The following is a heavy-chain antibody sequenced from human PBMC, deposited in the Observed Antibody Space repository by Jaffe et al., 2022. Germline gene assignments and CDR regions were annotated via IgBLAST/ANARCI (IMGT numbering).Heavy chain of an antibody. D-gene: IGHD6-19*01. CDR3: ARVGSIAVAGTQFPAFDI. J-gene: IGHJ3*02. CDR2: IYYSGST. CDR1: GGSISSYY. V-gene: IGHV4-59*01. Sequence: QVQLQESGPGLVKPSETLSLTCTVSGGSISSYYWSWIRQPPGKGLEWIGYIYYSGSTNYNPSLKSRVTISVDTSKNQFSLKLSSVTAADTAVYYCARVGSIAVAGTQFPAFDIWGQGTMVTVSS.